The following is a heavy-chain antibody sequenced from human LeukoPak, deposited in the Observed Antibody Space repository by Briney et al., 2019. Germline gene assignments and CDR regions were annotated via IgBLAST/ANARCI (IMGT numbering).Heavy chain of an antibody. V-gene: IGHV3-64*01. D-gene: IGHD3-10*01. CDR3: ARGGYYYGSGSYYSN. Sequence: PGGSLRLSCAASGFTFSSDAMHWVRRAPGKGLEYVSAISSNGGSTYYANSVKGRFTISRDNSKNTLYLQMGSLRAEDMAVYYCARGGYYYGSGSYYSNWGQGTLVTVSS. J-gene: IGHJ4*02. CDR2: ISSNGGST. CDR1: GFTFSSDA.